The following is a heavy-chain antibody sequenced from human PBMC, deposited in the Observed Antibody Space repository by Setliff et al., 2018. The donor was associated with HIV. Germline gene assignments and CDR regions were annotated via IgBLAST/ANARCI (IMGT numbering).Heavy chain of an antibody. CDR2: IYYSGGT. J-gene: IGHJ4*02. V-gene: IGHV4-31*03. Sequence: SETLSLTCTVSGGSISSGGYYWSWIRQHPGKGLEWIGYIYYSGGTNYNRSLKSRVTISVDTSKNQFSLNLSSGTAADTAVYYCARGGLGVVGAIDYWSQGTLVTVSS. CDR3: ARGGLGVVGAIDY. D-gene: IGHD2-15*01. CDR1: GGSISSGGYY.